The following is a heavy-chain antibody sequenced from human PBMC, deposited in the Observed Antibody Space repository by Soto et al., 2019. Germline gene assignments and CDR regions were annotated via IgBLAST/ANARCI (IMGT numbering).Heavy chain of an antibody. Sequence: QVQLVESGGGVVQPGRSLRLSFAASGFPFTTYGMHWVREGPGKGLEWVAVISYDGSNKYYADSVKGRFTISRDNSKNMLYLQMNSLRPEDTALYYCVGGQYYFDYRGQGTLVTVSS. J-gene: IGHJ4*02. V-gene: IGHV3-30*03. CDR1: GFPFTTYG. CDR3: VGGQYYFDY. CDR2: ISYDGSNK. D-gene: IGHD3-10*01.